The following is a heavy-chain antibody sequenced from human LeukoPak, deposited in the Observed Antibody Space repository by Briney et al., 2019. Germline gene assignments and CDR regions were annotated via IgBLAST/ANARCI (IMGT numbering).Heavy chain of an antibody. CDR1: GYTFTGYY. CDR3: ARTRGTHISMAYLDS. D-gene: IGHD2/OR15-2a*01. V-gene: IGHV1-2*02. J-gene: IGHJ4*02. Sequence: ASVTVSCKASGYTFTGYYMHWVRQAPGQGLEWMGWINPNSGGTNYAQKFQGRVTMTRDTSISTAYMELSRLRSDDTAVYYCARTRGTHISMAYLDSWGQGTLVTVSS. CDR2: INPNSGGT.